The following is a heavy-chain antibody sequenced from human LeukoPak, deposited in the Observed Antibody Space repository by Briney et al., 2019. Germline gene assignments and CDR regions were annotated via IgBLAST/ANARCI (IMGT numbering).Heavy chain of an antibody. CDR1: GGTFSSYA. CDR2: IIPILGTA. V-gene: IGHV1-69*10. Sequence: SVKVSCKASGGTFSSYAISWVRQAPGQGLEWMGGIIPILGTANYAQKLQGRVTMTTDTSTSTAYMELRSLRSDDTAVYYCARVKYDSSGWYHYYYGMDVWGQGTTVTVSS. CDR3: ARVKYDSSGWYHYYYGMDV. J-gene: IGHJ6*02. D-gene: IGHD6-19*01.